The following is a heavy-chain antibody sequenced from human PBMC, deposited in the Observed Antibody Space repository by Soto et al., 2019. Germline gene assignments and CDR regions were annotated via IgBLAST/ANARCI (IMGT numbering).Heavy chain of an antibody. V-gene: IGHV4-39*01. CDR1: GGSIHNSHSF. CDR3: GRVVESATRHTVFDA. J-gene: IGHJ4*02. CDR2: VYYSGGA. Sequence: SETLSLTCAVSGGSIHNSHSFWGWIRQPPGKGLEFIGSVYYSGGAYYNPSLESRVTVSVDPSKNQFSLRLNSVTATDTAVYYGGRVVESATRHTVFDAWGPGTLVTVSS. D-gene: IGHD2-15*01.